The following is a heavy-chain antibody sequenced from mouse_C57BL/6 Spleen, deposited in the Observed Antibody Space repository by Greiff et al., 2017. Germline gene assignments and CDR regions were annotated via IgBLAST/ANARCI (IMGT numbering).Heavy chain of an antibody. Sequence: EVKLMESGGGLVQSGRSLRLSCATSGFTFSDFYMEWVRQAPGKGLEWIAARRNKANDYTTEYSASVKGRFIVSRDTSQSILYLQMNALRAEDTAIYYCARDRDDYGYFDYWGQGTTLTVSS. J-gene: IGHJ2*01. CDR3: ARDRDDYGYFDY. V-gene: IGHV7-1*01. D-gene: IGHD2-4*01. CDR1: GFTFSDFY. CDR2: RRNKANDYTT.